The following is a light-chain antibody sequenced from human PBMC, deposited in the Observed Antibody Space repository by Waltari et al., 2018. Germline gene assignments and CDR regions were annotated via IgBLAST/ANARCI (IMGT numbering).Light chain of an antibody. J-gene: IGKJ5*01. CDR1: QSLLQTNGYNY. V-gene: IGKV2-28*01. CDR2: LGS. CDR3: MQALQTPIT. Sequence: DIVMTQSPLSLPVTPGEPASISCRSSQSLLQTNGYNYLDWYLQKPGQSPQVLIYLGSNRASWVPDRFSGSGSGTDFTLKISRVEAEDVGVYYCMQALQTPITFGQGTRLEIK.